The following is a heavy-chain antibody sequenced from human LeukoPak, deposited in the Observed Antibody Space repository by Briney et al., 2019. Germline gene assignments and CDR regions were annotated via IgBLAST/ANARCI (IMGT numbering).Heavy chain of an antibody. CDR3: ASFRGYFDY. J-gene: IGHJ4*02. CDR2: ISSSGSTI. D-gene: IGHD3-16*01. V-gene: IGHV3-23*01. Sequence: GGSLRLSCAASGFTFSSYAMSWVRQAPGKGLEWVSYISSSGSTIYYADSVKGRFTISRDNSKNTLYLQMNSLRAEDTAVYYCASFRGYFDYWGQGTLVTVSS. CDR1: GFTFSSYA.